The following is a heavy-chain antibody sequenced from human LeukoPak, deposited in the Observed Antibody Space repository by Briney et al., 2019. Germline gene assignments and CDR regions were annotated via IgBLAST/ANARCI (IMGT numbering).Heavy chain of an antibody. CDR3: ARGIVGATGEYYFDY. Sequence: SVKVSCKASGYTFISYGISWVRQAPGQGLEWMGGIIPIFGTANYAQKFQGRVTITTDESTSTAYMELSSLRSEDTAVYYCARGIVGATGEYYFDYWGQGTLVTVSS. D-gene: IGHD1-26*01. CDR2: IIPIFGTA. J-gene: IGHJ4*02. V-gene: IGHV1-69*05. CDR1: GYTFISYG.